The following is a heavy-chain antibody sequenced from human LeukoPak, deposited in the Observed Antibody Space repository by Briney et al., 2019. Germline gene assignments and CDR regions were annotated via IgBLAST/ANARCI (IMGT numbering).Heavy chain of an antibody. J-gene: IGHJ4*02. Sequence: PGGSLGLSCAACGFTFSSYSMNWMRQAPGKGLEWVSSISSSSSYIYYADSVKGRFTISRDNAKNSLYLQMNSLRAEDTAVYYCAKDFWGQYYFDYWGQGTLVTVSS. D-gene: IGHD3-16*01. CDR3: AKDFWGQYYFDY. CDR2: ISSSSSYI. CDR1: GFTFSSYS. V-gene: IGHV3-21*04.